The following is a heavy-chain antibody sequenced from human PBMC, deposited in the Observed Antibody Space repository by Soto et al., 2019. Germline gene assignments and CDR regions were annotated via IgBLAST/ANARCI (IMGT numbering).Heavy chain of an antibody. V-gene: IGHV5-10-1*01. CDR1: GYSFTSYW. CDR3: ASNGEQQLVHPPYYYYGMDV. J-gene: IGHJ6*02. Sequence: PGESLKISCKGSGYSFTSYWISWVRQMPGKGLEWMGRIDPSDSYTNYSPSFQGHVTISADKSISTAYLQWSSLKASDTAMYYCASNGEQQLVHPPYYYYGMDVWGQGTTVTVSS. CDR2: IDPSDSYT. D-gene: IGHD6-13*01.